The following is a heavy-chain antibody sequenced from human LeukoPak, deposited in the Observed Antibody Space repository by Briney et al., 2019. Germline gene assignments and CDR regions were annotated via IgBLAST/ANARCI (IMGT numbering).Heavy chain of an antibody. CDR3: ARAYSTRGPRKRPYYYYMDV. CDR1: GYTFTSYD. CDR2: MNPNSGNT. V-gene: IGHV1-8*01. Sequence: ASVKVSCKASGYTFTSYDINWVRQATGQGLEWMGWMNPNSGNTGYAQKFQGRVTMTRNTSISTAYMELSSLRSEDTAVYYCARAYSTRGPRKRPYYYYMDVWGKGTTVTVSS. D-gene: IGHD5/OR15-5a*01. J-gene: IGHJ6*03.